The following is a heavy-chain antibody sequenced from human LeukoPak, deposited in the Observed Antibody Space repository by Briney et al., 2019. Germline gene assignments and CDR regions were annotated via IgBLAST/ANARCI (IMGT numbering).Heavy chain of an antibody. CDR3: ARAGVLKWYTPHHDAFDI. D-gene: IGHD1-1*01. J-gene: IGHJ3*02. Sequence: NPSETLSLTCVVSGGSVSSGSYYWSWIRQPPGKGLEWIGYIYYSGSTNYNPSLKSRVTISVDTSKNQFSLKLSSVTAADTAVYYCARAGVLKWYTPHHDAFDIWGQGTMVAVSS. V-gene: IGHV4-61*01. CDR2: IYYSGST. CDR1: GGSVSSGSYY.